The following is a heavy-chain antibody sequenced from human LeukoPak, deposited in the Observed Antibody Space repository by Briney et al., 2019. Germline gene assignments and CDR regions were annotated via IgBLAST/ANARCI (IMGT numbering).Heavy chain of an antibody. CDR2: IYYSGST. D-gene: IGHD3-3*01. CDR1: GGSISSGGYS. V-gene: IGHV4-30-4*07. Sequence: PSETLSLTCAASGGSISSGGYSWSWIRQPLGKGLEWIGYIYYSGSTYYNPSLKSRVTISVDTSKNQFSLKLSSVTAADTAVYYCAASDFWSGSVDALDYWGQGTLVTVSS. J-gene: IGHJ4*02. CDR3: AASDFWSGSVDALDY.